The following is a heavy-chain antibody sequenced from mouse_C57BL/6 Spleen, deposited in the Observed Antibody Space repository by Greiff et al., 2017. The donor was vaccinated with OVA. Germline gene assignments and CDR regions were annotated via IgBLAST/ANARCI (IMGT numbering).Heavy chain of an antibody. CDR1: GYTFTDYE. J-gene: IGHJ4*01. Sequence: VQLQQSGAELVRPGASVTLSCKASGYTFTDYEMHWVKQTPVHGLEWIGAIDPETGGTAYNQKFKGKAILTADKSSSTAYMELRSLTSEDSAVYYCTRRGTVVAPYYAMDYWGQGTSVTVSS. CDR2: IDPETGGT. D-gene: IGHD1-1*01. V-gene: IGHV1-15*01. CDR3: TRRGTVVAPYYAMDY.